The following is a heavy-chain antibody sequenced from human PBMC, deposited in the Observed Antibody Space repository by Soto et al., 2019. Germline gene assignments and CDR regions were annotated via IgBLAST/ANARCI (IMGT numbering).Heavy chain of an antibody. CDR1: GFTFSSYA. CDR2: ITGSGDNT. V-gene: IGHV3-23*01. CDR3: AKDPQNTALVLYAFDI. J-gene: IGHJ3*02. D-gene: IGHD5-18*01. Sequence: EVHLLESGGGLVQPGGSLRLSCTASGFTFSSYAMSWVRQAPGKGLEWVSGITGSGDNTYYADSVKGRFTISRDNSKNTRYLQMNTRRAEDTALYYCAKDPQNTALVLYAFDIWGRGTMVTVSS.